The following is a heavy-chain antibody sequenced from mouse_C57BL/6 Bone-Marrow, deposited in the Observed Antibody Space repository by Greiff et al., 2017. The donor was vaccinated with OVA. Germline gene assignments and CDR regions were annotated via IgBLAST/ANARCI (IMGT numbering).Heavy chain of an antibody. V-gene: IGHV1-52*01. D-gene: IGHD2-5*01. CDR2: IDPSDSET. Sequence: VQLQQPGAELVRPGSSVKRSCKASGYTFTSYWMHWVKQRPIQGLEWIGNIDPSDSETHYNQKFKDKATLTVDKSSSTAYMQLSSLTSEDSAVYYCARGGSNYVYAMDYWGQGTSVTVSS. CDR3: ARGGSNYVYAMDY. CDR1: GYTFTSYW. J-gene: IGHJ4*01.